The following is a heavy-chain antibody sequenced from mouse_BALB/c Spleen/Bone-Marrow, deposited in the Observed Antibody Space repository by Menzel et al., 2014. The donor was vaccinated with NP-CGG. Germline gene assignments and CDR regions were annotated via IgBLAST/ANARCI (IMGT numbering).Heavy chain of an antibody. CDR3: AKYGGLRYAMDS. V-gene: IGHV14-3*02. D-gene: IGHD2-4*01. CDR2: IDPANGNT. J-gene: IGHJ4*01. CDR1: GFNIKDTY. Sequence: VHAKQSGAELVKPGASVKLSCTASGFNIKDTYMHWVKQRPEQGLEWIGRIDPANGNTKYDPKFQGKATITADTSSNTAYLQLSSLTSEDTAVYYCAKYGGLRYAMDSWGQGTSTTVSS.